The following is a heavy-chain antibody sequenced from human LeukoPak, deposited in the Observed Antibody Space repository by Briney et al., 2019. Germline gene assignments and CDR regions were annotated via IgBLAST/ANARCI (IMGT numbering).Heavy chain of an antibody. CDR3: AKAFGFLEWRFNWFDP. CDR1: GFTFDDYA. Sequence: AGGSLRLSCAASGFTFDDYAMHWVRQAPGKGLEWVSGISWNSGSIGYADSVKGRFTISRDNAKNSLYLQMNSLRAEDTALYYCAKAFGFLEWRFNWFDPWGQGTLVTVSS. CDR2: ISWNSGSI. D-gene: IGHD3-3*01. J-gene: IGHJ5*02. V-gene: IGHV3-9*01.